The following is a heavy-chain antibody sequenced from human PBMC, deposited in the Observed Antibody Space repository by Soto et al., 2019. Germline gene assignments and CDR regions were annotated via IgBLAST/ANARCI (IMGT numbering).Heavy chain of an antibody. J-gene: IGHJ4*02. CDR2: IYWDHDK. Sequence: ITLKESGPTLVKPTQNLTLTCTVSGFSLSTNAVGVGWIRQPPGKALEWLAYIYWDHDKRYSASLKIMLTIPKDTSANQVVLTLTNIEPVDTATYYCVHRLLGSQQIDYWGQGTLVTVSS. D-gene: IGHD3-16*01. CDR3: VHRLLGSQQIDY. CDR1: GFSLSTNAVG. V-gene: IGHV2-5*02.